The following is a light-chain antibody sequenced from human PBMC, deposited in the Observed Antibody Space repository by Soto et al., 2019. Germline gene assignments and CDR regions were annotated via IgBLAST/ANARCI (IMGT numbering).Light chain of an antibody. J-gene: IGKJ5*01. V-gene: IGKV3-20*01. CDR3: QQYGSPIT. Sequence: EIVLTQSPGTLSLSPGERATLSCRASQSVSSSYLAWYQQKPGQAPRLLLYGASSRATGLPDRFSGSGSGTDFTLTISRLEPEDFAVFYCQQYGSPITFGQGTRLEIK. CDR1: QSVSSSY. CDR2: GAS.